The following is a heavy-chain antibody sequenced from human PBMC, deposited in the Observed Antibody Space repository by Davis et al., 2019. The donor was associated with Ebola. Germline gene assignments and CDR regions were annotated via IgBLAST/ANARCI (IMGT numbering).Heavy chain of an antibody. V-gene: IGHV4-39*07. CDR3: ARMKYSRKFDP. CDR2: INHSGST. CDR1: GGSVNSGSYY. J-gene: IGHJ5*02. D-gene: IGHD6-6*01. Sequence: MPSETLSLTCTVSGGSVNSGSYYWGWVRQPPGKGLEWIGEINHSGSTNYNPSLKSRVTISVDTSKNQFSLKLSSVTAADTAVYYCARMKYSRKFDPWGQGTLVTVSS.